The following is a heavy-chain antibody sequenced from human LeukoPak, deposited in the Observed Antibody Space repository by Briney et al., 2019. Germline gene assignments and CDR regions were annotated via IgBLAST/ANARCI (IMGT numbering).Heavy chain of an antibody. CDR1: GFTFSSYA. CDR3: AKDLGRYRNNYFDY. CDR2: ISGSGGGT. J-gene: IGHJ4*02. Sequence: GGSLRLSCAASGFTFSSYAMSWVRQAPEKGLEWVSTISGSGGGTYYADSVKGRFTISRDDSKNTLYLRMNSLRAEDTAVYYCAKDLGRYRNNYFDYWGQGSPVTVSS. V-gene: IGHV3-23*01. D-gene: IGHD1-26*01.